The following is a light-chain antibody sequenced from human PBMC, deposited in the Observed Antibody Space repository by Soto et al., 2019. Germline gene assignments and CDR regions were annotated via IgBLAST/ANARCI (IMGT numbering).Light chain of an antibody. CDR2: DAS. CDR3: QHRSNWRYS. Sequence: EVVLTQSPATLSLSPGERATLSCRASQSVSSYLAWYQQKTGQAPRLLIYDASKRATGIPARFSGSGSGTDFTLTISSLEPEDFAVYFCQHRSNWRYSFGQGTKLEIK. J-gene: IGKJ2*01. CDR1: QSVSSY. V-gene: IGKV3-11*01.